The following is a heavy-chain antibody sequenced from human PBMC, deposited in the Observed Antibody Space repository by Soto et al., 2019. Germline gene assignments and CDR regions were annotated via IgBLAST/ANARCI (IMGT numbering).Heavy chain of an antibody. CDR2: ISGSGGST. Sequence: LRLSCAASGFTFSSYAMSLVRQAPVKGLEWVSAISGSGGSTYYADSVKGRFTISRDNSKNTLYLQMNSLRAEDTAVYYCAKDFGDCSGGSCYSVAGTFDYWGQGTLVTVSS. D-gene: IGHD2-15*01. CDR3: AKDFGDCSGGSCYSVAGTFDY. J-gene: IGHJ4*02. V-gene: IGHV3-23*01. CDR1: GFTFSSYA.